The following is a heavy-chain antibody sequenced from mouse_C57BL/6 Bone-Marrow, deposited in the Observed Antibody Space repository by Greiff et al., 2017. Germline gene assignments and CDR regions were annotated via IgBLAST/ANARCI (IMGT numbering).Heavy chain of an antibody. CDR3: AREGNYYGSGFAY. CDR2: IYPGSGST. Sequence: VQLQQPGAELVKPGASVKMSCKASGYTFTSYWITWVKQRPGQGLEWIGDIYPGSGSTNYNEKFKSKATLTVDTSSSTAYMQLSSLTSEDSAVYYCAREGNYYGSGFAYWGQGTLVTVSA. CDR1: GYTFTSYW. J-gene: IGHJ3*01. D-gene: IGHD1-1*01. V-gene: IGHV1-55*01.